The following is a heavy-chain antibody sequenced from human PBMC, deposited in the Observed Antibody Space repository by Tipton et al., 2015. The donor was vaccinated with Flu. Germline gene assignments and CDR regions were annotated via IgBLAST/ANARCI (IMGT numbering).Heavy chain of an antibody. D-gene: IGHD6-19*01. V-gene: IGHV3-30*02. Sequence: GSLRLSCAASGFTFSGYGMHWVRQAPGKGLEWVAFIRHDESDKYYADSVKGRFTISRDNSKNALYLLINSLRGEDTAVYYCAKDGWDSSGWYPFDYWGQGTLVTVSS. CDR3: AKDGWDSSGWYPFDY. J-gene: IGHJ4*02. CDR1: GFTFSGYG. CDR2: IRHDESDK.